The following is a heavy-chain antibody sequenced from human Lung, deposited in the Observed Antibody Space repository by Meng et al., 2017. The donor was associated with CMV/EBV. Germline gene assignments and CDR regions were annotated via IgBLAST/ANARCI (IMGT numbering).Heavy chain of an antibody. D-gene: IGHD2-8*01. CDR2: INPNSGRT. V-gene: IGHV1-2*02. CDR3: SRGHGDDCTNGVCYSVDAFDI. Sequence: ASXXVSXKASGYTFTGYYMHWVRQAPGQGLEWMGWINPNSGRTNYAQKFQGRVTMTRDTSISTAYMELSRLRSDDTAVYYCSRGHGDDCTNGVCYSVDAFDIXGQGXMVTVSS. CDR1: GYTFTGYY. J-gene: IGHJ3*02.